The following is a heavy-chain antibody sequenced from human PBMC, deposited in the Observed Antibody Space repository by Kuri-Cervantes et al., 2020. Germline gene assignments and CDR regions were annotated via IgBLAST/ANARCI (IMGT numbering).Heavy chain of an antibody. J-gene: IGHJ4*02. Sequence: GESLKISCAASGFTFSSYWMHWVRQAPGKGLVWVSRVSGDGSSTSYADSVKGRFTISRDNAKNSLYLQMNSLRAEDTAVYYCARRYGGTVGFDYWGQGTLVTVSS. D-gene: IGHD5-12*01. V-gene: IGHV3-74*01. CDR1: GFTFSSYW. CDR3: ARRYGGTVGFDY. CDR2: VSGDGSST.